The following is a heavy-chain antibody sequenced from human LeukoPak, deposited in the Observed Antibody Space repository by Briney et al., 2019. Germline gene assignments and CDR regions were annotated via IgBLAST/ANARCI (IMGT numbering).Heavy chain of an antibody. D-gene: IGHD6-13*01. V-gene: IGHV1-18*01. Sequence: ASVKVSCKASGYTFTSYGISWVRPAPGQGLERMGWISAYNGNTNYAQKLQGRVTMTTDTSTSTAYMELRSLRSDDTAVYYCARAIAAAGKFDYWGQGTLVTVSS. CDR2: ISAYNGNT. J-gene: IGHJ4*02. CDR1: GYTFTSYG. CDR3: ARAIAAAGKFDY.